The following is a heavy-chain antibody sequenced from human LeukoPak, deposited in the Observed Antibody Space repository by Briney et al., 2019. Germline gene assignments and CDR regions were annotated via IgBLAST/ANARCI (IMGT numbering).Heavy chain of an antibody. CDR2: IIPIFGIA. CDR3: ARDEAVGGY. V-gene: IGHV1-69*04. CDR1: GGTFSSYA. D-gene: IGHD3-16*01. Sequence: GSSVKVSCKASGGTFSSYAISWVRQAPGQGLEWMGRIIPIFGIANYAQKFQGRVTITADKSTSTAYMELSSLRSDDTAVYYCARDEAVGGYWGQGTLVTVSS. J-gene: IGHJ4*02.